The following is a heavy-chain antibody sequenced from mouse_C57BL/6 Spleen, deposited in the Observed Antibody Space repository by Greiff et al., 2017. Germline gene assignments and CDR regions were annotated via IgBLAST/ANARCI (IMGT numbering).Heavy chain of an antibody. CDR1: GFSLTSYA. CDR2: IWTGGGT. Sequence: VKLMESGPGLVAPSQSLSITCTVSGFSLTSYAISWVRQPPGKGLEWLGVIWTGGGTNYNSALKSRLSISKDNSKSQVFLKMNSLQTDDTARDYCARNSLSCYSSSSYYFDYWGQGTTLTVSS. D-gene: IGHD1-1*01. V-gene: IGHV2-9-1*01. J-gene: IGHJ2*01. CDR3: ARNSLSCYSSSSYYFDY.